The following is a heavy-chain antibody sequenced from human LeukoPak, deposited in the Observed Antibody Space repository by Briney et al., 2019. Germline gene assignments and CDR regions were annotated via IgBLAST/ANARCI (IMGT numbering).Heavy chain of an antibody. CDR3: ARYAYGSGDDY. CDR1: GGTFSSYA. V-gene: IGHV1-69*05. Sequence: SVKVSCKASGGTFSSYAISWVRQAPGQGLEWMGGIIPIFGTANYAQKFQGRVTITTDTSTSTAYMELRSLRSDDTAVYYCARYAYGSGDDYWGQGTLVTVSS. CDR2: IIPIFGTA. J-gene: IGHJ4*02. D-gene: IGHD6-19*01.